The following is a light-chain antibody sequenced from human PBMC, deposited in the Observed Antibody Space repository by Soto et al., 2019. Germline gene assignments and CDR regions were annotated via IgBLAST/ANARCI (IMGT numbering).Light chain of an antibody. V-gene: IGKV3-11*01. J-gene: IGKJ1*01. CDR2: DAS. Sequence: IVLAQSPATLSSSPGGRHTLSRRASQSVSSYLAWYQQKHGQXSRXXIYDASNRATGIPARFSGSGSGTDLTITISSLQPEDFEVYYGQQYGSSTGTFGQETKVDIK. CDR1: QSVSSY. CDR3: QQYGSSTGT.